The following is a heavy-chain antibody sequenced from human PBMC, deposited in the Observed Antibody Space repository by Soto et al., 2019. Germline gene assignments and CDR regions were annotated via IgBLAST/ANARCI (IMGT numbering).Heavy chain of an antibody. Sequence: PSETLSLTCSVSGGSISSGNYYWSWIRQHPGKGLEWIGYIHYSGSTYYNPSLKSQVTISIDTSKNQLSLKLSSVTAADTAVYYCARVRKSEKLDIFDYWGQGTLVTVSS. CDR3: ARVRKSEKLDIFDY. D-gene: IGHD6-13*01. CDR2: IHYSGST. V-gene: IGHV4-31*01. CDR1: GGSISSGNYY. J-gene: IGHJ4*02.